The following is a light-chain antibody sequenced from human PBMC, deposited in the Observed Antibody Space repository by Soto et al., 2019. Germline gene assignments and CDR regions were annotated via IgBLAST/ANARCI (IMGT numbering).Light chain of an antibody. J-gene: IGKJ5*01. CDR2: GAS. V-gene: IGKV3-20*01. Sequence: DIVLTQSPGTLSLSPGERATLSCRASQSVGSIYLAWYQQKPGQAPRLLIHGASNRASGIPDRFSGSGSGTDFTLTISRLEPEDFAVYFCQQYTGPPTTFGQGTRLEIK. CDR3: QQYTGPPTT. CDR1: QSVGSIY.